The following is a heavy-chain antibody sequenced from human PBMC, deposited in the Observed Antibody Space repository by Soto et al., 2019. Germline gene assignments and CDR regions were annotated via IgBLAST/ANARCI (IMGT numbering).Heavy chain of an antibody. CDR3: ARDQYGGYGDYFDY. J-gene: IGHJ4*02. D-gene: IGHD5-12*01. CDR1: GYTFTSYY. Sequence: QVQLVQSGAEVKKPGASVKVSCKASGYTFTSYYMHWVRQAPGQGLEWMGIINPSGGSTSYAQKFRGRGTMTGDTCTSTVYMELSSLRSDDTAGYYWARDQYGGYGDYFDYWGQGTLVTVSS. CDR2: INPSGGST. V-gene: IGHV1-46*01.